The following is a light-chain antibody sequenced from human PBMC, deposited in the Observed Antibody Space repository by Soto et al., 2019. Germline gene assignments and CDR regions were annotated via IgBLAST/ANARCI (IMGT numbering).Light chain of an antibody. CDR2: AAS. V-gene: IGKV1-27*01. Sequence: DIQMTQSPSSLSASVGDRVTITCRASQGISSYLAWYQQKLGKVPKLLISAASTLQSGVPSRLSGSGSGTDFTLTTSSLQPEDVATYYCQKYSSVITFGQGTRLEIK. J-gene: IGKJ5*01. CDR3: QKYSSVIT. CDR1: QGISSY.